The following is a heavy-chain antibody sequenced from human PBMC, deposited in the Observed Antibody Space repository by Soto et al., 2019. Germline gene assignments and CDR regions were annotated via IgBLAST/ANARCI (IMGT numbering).Heavy chain of an antibody. J-gene: IGHJ6*02. CDR2: ISYDGSNK. CDR1: GFTFSSYA. V-gene: IGHV3-30-3*01. Sequence: PGGSLRLSCAASGFTFSSYAMHWVRQAPGKGLEWVAVISYDGSNKYYADSVKGRFTISRDNSKNTLYLQMNSLRAEDTAVYYCASPNSPYGSGSYYNLYYYYGMDVWGQGTTVTVSS. CDR3: ASPNSPYGSGSYYNLYYYYGMDV. D-gene: IGHD3-10*01.